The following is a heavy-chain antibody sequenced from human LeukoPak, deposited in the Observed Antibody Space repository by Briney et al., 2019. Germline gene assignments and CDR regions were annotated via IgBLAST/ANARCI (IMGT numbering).Heavy chain of an antibody. CDR3: ARDLDEMATIDSDY. D-gene: IGHD5-24*01. Sequence: GESLKISCKGSGYSFTSYWIGWVRQMPGKGLEWMGIIYPGDSDTRYSPSSQGQVTISADTSISTAYMELSRLRSDDTAVYYCARDLDEMATIDSDYWGQGTLVTVSS. V-gene: IGHV5-51*01. CDR1: GYSFTSYW. CDR2: IYPGDSDT. J-gene: IGHJ4*02.